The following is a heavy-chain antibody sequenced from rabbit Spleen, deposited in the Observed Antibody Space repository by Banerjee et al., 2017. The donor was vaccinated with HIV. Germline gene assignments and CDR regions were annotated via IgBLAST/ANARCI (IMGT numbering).Heavy chain of an antibody. J-gene: IGHJ4*01. CDR1: GFDFSSNA. V-gene: IGHV1S45*01. CDR3: ARSNVGDSGYTNL. CDR2: IGAGSSGST. D-gene: IGHD1-1*01. Sequence: QEQLVESGGGLVQPEGSLTLTCKASGFDFSSNAMCWVRQAPGKGLEWIACIGAGSSGSTYYANWVKGRFTVSKTSSTTVTLQMTSLTAADTATYFCARSNVGDSGYTNLWGPGTLVTVS.